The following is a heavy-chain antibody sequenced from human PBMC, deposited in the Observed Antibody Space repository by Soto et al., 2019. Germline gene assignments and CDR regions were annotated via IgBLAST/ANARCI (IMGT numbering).Heavy chain of an antibody. V-gene: IGHV1-46*03. D-gene: IGHD3-3*01. CDR1: GHNFNAYY. CDR3: ALDSREYERHHRFDP. CDR2: INPSGRST. Sequence: QVQLVQSGAEVRRPGASVKVSCTASGHNFNAYYIHWVRQAPGQGLEWMGVINPSGRSTSYAQQFQGRVTMTRDASAVTAFLELTSLTSEDTAVYYCALDSREYERHHRFDPWGQGTLVTVSS. J-gene: IGHJ5*02.